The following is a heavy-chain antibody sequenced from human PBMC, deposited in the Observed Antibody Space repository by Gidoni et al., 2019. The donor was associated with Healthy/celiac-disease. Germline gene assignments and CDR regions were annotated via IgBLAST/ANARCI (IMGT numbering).Heavy chain of an antibody. CDR2: IYHSGST. V-gene: IGHV4-30-2*01. Sequence: QLQLQESGSGLVKPSQTLSLTRAVSGGPLSSGGYSGSWIRQPPGKGLEWIGYIYHSGSTYYNPSLKSRVTISVDRSKNQFSLKLSSVTAADTAVYYCARGAPHYYGMDVWGQGTTVTVSS. J-gene: IGHJ6*02. CDR3: ARGAPHYYGMDV. CDR1: GGPLSSGGYS.